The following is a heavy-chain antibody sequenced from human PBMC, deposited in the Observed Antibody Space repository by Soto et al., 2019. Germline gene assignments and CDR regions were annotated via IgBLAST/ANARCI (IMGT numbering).Heavy chain of an antibody. CDR1: GYTFTSYG. J-gene: IGHJ3*02. V-gene: IGHV1-8*02. D-gene: IGHD6-6*01. CDR2: MRANSGDS. Sequence: ASVKVSCKASGYTFTSYGINWVRQAPGQGLEWVGWMRANSGDSGRAQKFQGRVTMTRDTPRSTAYMELSSLTSEDTAVYYCARYTLARGFDIWGQGTRVTVSS. CDR3: ARYTLARGFDI.